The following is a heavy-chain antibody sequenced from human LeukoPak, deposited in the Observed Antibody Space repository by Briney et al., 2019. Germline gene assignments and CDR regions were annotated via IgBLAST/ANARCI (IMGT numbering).Heavy chain of an antibody. Sequence: YPGGSLRLSCAASGFTFSSYAMSWVRQAPGKGLEWVSTIGGGGISTYYADSVEGRFTISRDNSKKTLFLQMNSLRADDTAVYYCARGGWNSYFDYWGQGTLVTVSS. CDR2: IGGGGIST. V-gene: IGHV3-23*01. J-gene: IGHJ4*02. D-gene: IGHD1-7*01. CDR1: GFTFSSYA. CDR3: ARGGWNSYFDY.